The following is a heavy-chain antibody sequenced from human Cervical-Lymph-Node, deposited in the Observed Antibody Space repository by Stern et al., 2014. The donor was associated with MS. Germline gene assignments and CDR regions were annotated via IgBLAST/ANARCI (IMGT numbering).Heavy chain of an antibody. CDR3: STLVAY. CDR2: IRTSGTII. V-gene: IGHV3-11*01. Sequence: VQLVESGGGLVKPGGSLRLSCAASGFTFNDLYINWIRQAPGKGLEWVSYIRTSGTIIPYADSVKGRFTISRDKDNSSFYLQMDSLRAEDTAVYYCSTLVAYWGQGTLVTVSS. J-gene: IGHJ4*02. CDR1: GFTFNDLY.